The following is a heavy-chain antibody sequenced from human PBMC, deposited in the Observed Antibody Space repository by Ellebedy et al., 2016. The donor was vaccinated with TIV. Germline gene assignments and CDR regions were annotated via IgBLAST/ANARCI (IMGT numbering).Heavy chain of an antibody. D-gene: IGHD5-18*01. CDR3: ANYHCGYQDNWFDP. V-gene: IGHV4-39*01. J-gene: IGHJ5*02. CDR2: KSYTGST. Sequence: PSETLSLTCTVSGDSLSRSSYYWGWLRQPPGKGLEWIVSKSYTGSTYYNPSSKSRVTISVDTSKNQFSLKLKSVTAADSAVYYCANYHCGYQDNWFDPWGQGTLVTVSS. CDR1: GDSLSRSSYY.